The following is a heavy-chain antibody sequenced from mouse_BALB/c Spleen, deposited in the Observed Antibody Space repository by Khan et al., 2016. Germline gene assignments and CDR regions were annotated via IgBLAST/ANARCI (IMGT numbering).Heavy chain of an antibody. CDR1: CYAFSIYW. J-gene: IGHJ2*01. Sequence: QVQLQQSGAELVRPGFSVKISCKASCYAFSIYWMNWVKQRPGQGLEWIGQIYPGDGDTDYHGTFKDKATLTTDKSPSTAYMQHSSLTSDDSTVYVWASSGYGYDCWGQGTARRVSS. CDR3: ASSGYGYDC. D-gene: IGHD2-14*01. CDR2: IYPGDGDT. V-gene: IGHV1-80*01.